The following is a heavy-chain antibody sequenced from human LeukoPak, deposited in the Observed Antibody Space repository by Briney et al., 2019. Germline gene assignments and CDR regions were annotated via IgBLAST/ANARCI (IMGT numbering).Heavy chain of an antibody. CDR2: IIPIFGTA. CDR3: ARGDLGTYSSSSDYFDY. D-gene: IGHD6-6*01. CDR1: GYTFTSYA. J-gene: IGHJ4*02. Sequence: SVKVSCKASGYTFTSYAISWVRQAPGQGLEWMGGIIPIFGTANYAQKFQGRVTITADESTSTAYMELSSLRSEDTAVYYCARGDLGTYSSSSDYFDYWGQGTLVTVSS. V-gene: IGHV1-69*13.